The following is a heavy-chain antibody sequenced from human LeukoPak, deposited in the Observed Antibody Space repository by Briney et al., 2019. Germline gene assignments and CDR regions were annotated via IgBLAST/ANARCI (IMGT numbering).Heavy chain of an antibody. V-gene: IGHV1-18*01. CDR3: ARHGNALTHSEYFDY. J-gene: IGHJ4*02. Sequence: ASVKVSCKSSGYTFNTYAISWVRQAPGQGLEWMGWISNHNVNTNSAQKLQGRVTITKDTSTSTAHLDLQSLRSDDTAIYYCARHGNALTHSEYFDYWGQGTLITVSP. CDR2: ISNHNVNT. CDR1: GYTFNTYA. D-gene: IGHD1-26*01.